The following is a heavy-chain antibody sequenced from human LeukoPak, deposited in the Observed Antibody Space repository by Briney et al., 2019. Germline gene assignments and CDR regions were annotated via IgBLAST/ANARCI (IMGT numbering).Heavy chain of an antibody. CDR2: IHYSGST. J-gene: IGHJ4*02. CDR3: ARGGWSLDY. Sequence: SVTLSLTCTVSGGSISDNYWSWIRQPPGKGLEWLGYIHYSGSTHYNPTLKSRVTMSVDTSKNQFSLRLSSVTAADTAVYYCARGGWSLDYWGQGTLVTVSS. CDR1: GGSISDNY. D-gene: IGHD3-3*01. V-gene: IGHV4-59*01.